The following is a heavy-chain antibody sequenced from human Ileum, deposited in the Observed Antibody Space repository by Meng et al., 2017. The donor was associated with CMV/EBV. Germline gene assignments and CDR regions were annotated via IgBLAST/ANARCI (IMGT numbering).Heavy chain of an antibody. D-gene: IGHD2-21*01. CDR1: GDSISSDNYH. V-gene: IGHV4-61*02. J-gene: IGHJ4*02. CDR2: RHKNGND. CDR3: AIYYGGVGGRGY. Sequence: VQMKESGPGLVKPSQPLSLTCSVSGDSISSDNYHWSWIRQPAGKGLEWIGQRHKNGNDNYNASLKSRVTISIDTSKNQFSLTLTSVTAADTAVYYCAIYYGGVGGRGYWAQGTLVTVSS.